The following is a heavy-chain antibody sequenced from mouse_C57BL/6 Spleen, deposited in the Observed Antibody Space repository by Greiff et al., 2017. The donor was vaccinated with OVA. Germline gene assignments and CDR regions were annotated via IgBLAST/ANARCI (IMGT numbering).Heavy chain of an antibody. Sequence: QVQLKESGPELVKPGASVKISCKASGYAFSSSWMNWVKQRPGKGLEWIGLIYPGDGDTNYNGKFKGKDTLTADNSSSTAYMQLSSLTSEDSAVYFCARSTMVPLDYWGQGTTRTVSS. D-gene: IGHD2-1*01. CDR1: GYAFSSSW. V-gene: IGHV1-82*01. J-gene: IGHJ2*01. CDR2: IYPGDGDT. CDR3: ARSTMVPLDY.